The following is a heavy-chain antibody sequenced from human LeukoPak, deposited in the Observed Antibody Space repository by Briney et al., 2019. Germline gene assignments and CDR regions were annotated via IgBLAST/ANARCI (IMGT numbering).Heavy chain of an antibody. D-gene: IGHD6-19*01. CDR2: IIPIFGTA. V-gene: IGHV1-69*13. CDR3: ARLYSSGWYDYYYGMDV. CDR1: GGTFSSYA. Sequence: ASVKISCKASGGTFSSYAISWVRQAPGQGLEWMGGIIPIFGTANYAQKFQGRVTITADESTSTAYMELGSLRSEDTAVYYCARLYSSGWYDYYYGMDVWGQGTTVTVSS. J-gene: IGHJ6*02.